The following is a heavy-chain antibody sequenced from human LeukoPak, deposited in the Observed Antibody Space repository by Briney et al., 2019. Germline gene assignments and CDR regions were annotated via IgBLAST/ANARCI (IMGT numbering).Heavy chain of an antibody. J-gene: IGHJ6*02. CDR2: IYYSGST. Sequence: SQTLSLTCTVSGGSISSGGYYWSWIRQHPGKGLEWIGYIYYSGSTYYNPSLKSRVTISVDTSKNQFSLKLSSVTAADTAVYYCARGGGYSIPRYGMDVWGQGTTVTVSS. D-gene: IGHD6-13*01. CDR3: ARGGGYSIPRYGMDV. CDR1: GGSISSGGYY. V-gene: IGHV4-31*03.